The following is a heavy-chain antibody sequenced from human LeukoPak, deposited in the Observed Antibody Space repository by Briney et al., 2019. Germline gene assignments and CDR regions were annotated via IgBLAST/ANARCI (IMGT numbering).Heavy chain of an antibody. CDR2: ISSSSSYI. CDR3: ARGGRGGYCSGGSGYSGHGMDV. J-gene: IGHJ6*04. V-gene: IGHV3-21*01. Sequence: GGSLRLSCAASGFTFSSYSMNWVRQAPGKGLEWVSSISSSSSYIYYADPVKGRFTISRDNAKNSLYLQMNSLRAEDTAVYYWARGGRGGYCSGGSGYSGHGMDVWGKGTTVTVSS. D-gene: IGHD2-15*01. CDR1: GFTFSSYS.